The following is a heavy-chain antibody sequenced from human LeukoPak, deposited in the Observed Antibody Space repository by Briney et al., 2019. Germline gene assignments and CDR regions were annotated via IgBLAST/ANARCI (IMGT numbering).Heavy chain of an antibody. J-gene: IGHJ3*02. CDR1: GFTFSSYW. Sequence: GGSLRLSCAASGFTFSSYWMSWVRQAPGKGLEWVANIKQGGSEKYYVDSVKGRFTISRDNAKNSLYLQMNSLRAEDTAVYYCASIDSSGYYSPDAFDIWGQGTMVTVSS. CDR2: IKQGGSEK. CDR3: ASIDSSGYYSPDAFDI. V-gene: IGHV3-7*01. D-gene: IGHD3-22*01.